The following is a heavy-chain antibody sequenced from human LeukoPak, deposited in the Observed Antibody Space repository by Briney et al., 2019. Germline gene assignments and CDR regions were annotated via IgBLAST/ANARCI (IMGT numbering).Heavy chain of an antibody. V-gene: IGHV4-4*07. J-gene: IGHJ4*02. CDR1: GXSIRTYY. Sequence: SETLSLTCTVSGXSIRTYYWSWVRQPAGKGLEWIGRIYTTGSTTYNPSLKSRVTMSLDTSKNQFSLNLSSVTAADTAVYYCATTRSTVTTATVLDYWGQGTLVTVSS. D-gene: IGHD4-17*01. CDR2: IYTTGST. CDR3: ATTRSTVTTATVLDY.